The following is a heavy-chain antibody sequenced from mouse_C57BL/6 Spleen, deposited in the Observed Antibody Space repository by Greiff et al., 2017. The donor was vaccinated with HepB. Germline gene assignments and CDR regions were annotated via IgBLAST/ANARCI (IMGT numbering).Heavy chain of an antibody. Sequence: VQLQQSGAELVKPGASVKMSCKASGYTFTTYPIEWLKQNHGKSLEWIGNFHPYNDDTKYNEKFKGKATLTVEKSSSTVYLELSRLTSDDSAVYYCARRTQLRGWGYFDVWGTGTTVTVSS. CDR1: GYTFTTYP. D-gene: IGHD2-12*01. CDR3: ARRTQLRGWGYFDV. J-gene: IGHJ1*03. CDR2: FHPYNDDT. V-gene: IGHV1-47*01.